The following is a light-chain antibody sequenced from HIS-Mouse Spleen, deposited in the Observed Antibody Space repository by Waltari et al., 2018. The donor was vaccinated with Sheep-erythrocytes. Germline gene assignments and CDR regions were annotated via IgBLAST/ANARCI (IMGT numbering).Light chain of an antibody. CDR1: QRVSSRY. CDR3: QQYGSSLRT. V-gene: IGKV3-20*01. J-gene: IGKJ1*01. CDR2: GAS. Sequence: EIVLTQSPGTLSLSPGERATRSCRASQRVSSRYLAWYQQKPGQAPRLLICGASSRATGIPDRFSGSGSGTDFNLTISRLEPEDFAVYYCQQYGSSLRTFGQGTKVEIK.